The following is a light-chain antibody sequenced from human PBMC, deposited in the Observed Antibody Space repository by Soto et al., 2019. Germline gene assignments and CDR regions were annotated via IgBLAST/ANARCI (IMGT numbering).Light chain of an antibody. Sequence: AIRMTQSPSSLSASTRDRVTITCRASQDISSYLAWYQQKPGKAPRYLIYGAPTLQSGVPSRFSGSGSGTDCTLTSSCLQPEDFATYYCQQYNSYPITFGQGTRLEIK. CDR3: QQYNSYPIT. J-gene: IGKJ5*01. CDR1: QDISSY. V-gene: IGKV1-8*01. CDR2: GAP.